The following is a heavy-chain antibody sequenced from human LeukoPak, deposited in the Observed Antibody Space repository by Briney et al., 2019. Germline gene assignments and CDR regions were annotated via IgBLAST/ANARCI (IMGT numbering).Heavy chain of an antibody. Sequence: GGSLRLSCEASGFTFSDYSLNWVRQAPGKGLEWISYIGSAIYYADSVKGRFTISRDNAKNSLFLQMNSLRAEDTAVYYCARDHAYAFDIWGQGTLVTVSS. CDR3: ARDHAYAFDI. V-gene: IGHV3-48*01. D-gene: IGHD2-2*01. CDR1: GFTFSDYS. CDR2: IGSAI. J-gene: IGHJ3*02.